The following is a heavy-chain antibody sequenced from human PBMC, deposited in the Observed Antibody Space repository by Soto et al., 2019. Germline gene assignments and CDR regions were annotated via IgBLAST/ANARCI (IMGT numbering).Heavy chain of an antibody. CDR2: ISSSSSYI. J-gene: IGHJ6*02. CDR3: ARGRGEAGTDSVQYYGMEV. CDR1: GFTFSSYS. V-gene: IGHV3-21*01. Sequence: EVQLVESGGGLVKPGGSLRLSCAASGFTFSSYSMNWVRQAPGKGLEWVSSISSSSSYIYYAESVKGRLTISRDNAKNTLYLQMSSLRAEDTAVYYCARGRGEAGTDSVQYYGMEVWGQWTTVTVSS. D-gene: IGHD1-1*01.